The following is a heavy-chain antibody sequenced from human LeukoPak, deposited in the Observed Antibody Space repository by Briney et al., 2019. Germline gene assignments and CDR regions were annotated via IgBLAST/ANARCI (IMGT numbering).Heavy chain of an antibody. CDR3: SRYN. Sequence: PGGSLRLSCAASGSTFSYYWMTWVRQAPGKGLEWVASIKPDGSETFYVDSVKGRFTISRDNGKNSLFLQMNTLRPEDTAVYYCSRYNLGQGILVTVSS. CDR1: GSTFSYYW. CDR2: IKPDGSET. J-gene: IGHJ4*02. V-gene: IGHV3-7*01.